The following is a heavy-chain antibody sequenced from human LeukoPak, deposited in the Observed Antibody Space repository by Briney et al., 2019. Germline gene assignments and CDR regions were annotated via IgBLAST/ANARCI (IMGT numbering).Heavy chain of an antibody. J-gene: IGHJ4*02. D-gene: IGHD3-16*02. V-gene: IGHV3-23*01. CDR2: ISGSGGST. CDR1: GFTFSSYA. CDR3: ARVGDYVWGSYRYALNY. Sequence: GGSLRLSCAASGFTFSSYAMSWVCQAPGKGLEWVSAISGSGGSTYYADSVKGRFTISRDNSKNTLYLQMNSLRDEDTAVYYCARVGDYVWGSYRYALNYWGQGTLVTVSS.